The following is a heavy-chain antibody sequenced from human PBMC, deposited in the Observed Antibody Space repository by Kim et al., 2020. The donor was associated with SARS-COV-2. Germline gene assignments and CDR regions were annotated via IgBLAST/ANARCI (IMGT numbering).Heavy chain of an antibody. Sequence: GGSLRLSCAASGFTFSSYVMSWVRQAPGKGLEWVSAISGSGDYTYNADSVKGRFTLSRDNSKNTLYLQMNSLRAEDTAVYYCAKDVSHITIFGVITRGGMDVWGQGTTVTVSS. V-gene: IGHV3-23*01. CDR1: GFTFSSYV. CDR3: AKDVSHITIFGVITRGGMDV. J-gene: IGHJ6*02. D-gene: IGHD3-3*01. CDR2: ISGSGDYT.